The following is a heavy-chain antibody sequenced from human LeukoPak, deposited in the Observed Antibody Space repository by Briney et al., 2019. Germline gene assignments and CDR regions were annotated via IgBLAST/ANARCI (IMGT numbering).Heavy chain of an antibody. Sequence: PGGSLRLSCAASGFTFSSYAMSWVRQAPGKGLEWVSAISGSGGSTYYADSVKGRFTISRDNSKNTLYLQMNSLRAEDTAVYYRANSQMYYYDSSGYLDYWGQGTLVTVSS. CDR3: ANSQMYYYDSSGYLDY. V-gene: IGHV3-23*01. CDR2: ISGSGGST. J-gene: IGHJ4*02. D-gene: IGHD3-22*01. CDR1: GFTFSSYA.